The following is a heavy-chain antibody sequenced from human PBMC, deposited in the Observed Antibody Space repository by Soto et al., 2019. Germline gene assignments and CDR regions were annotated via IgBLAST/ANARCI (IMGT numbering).Heavy chain of an antibody. CDR1: GVSISSMGFY. D-gene: IGHD3-10*01. J-gene: IGHJ3*02. CDR3: ARVPPYYYYGSGSYYPPSAFDI. CDR2: IYYSGST. Sequence: SDTLSLTCTVSGVSISSMGFYWGWTRQPPGKGLEWIGTIYYSGSTYYNPSLKSRVTISVDTSKNQFSLKLSSVTAADTAVYYCARVPPYYYYGSGSYYPPSAFDIWGQGTMVS. V-gene: IGHV4-39*01.